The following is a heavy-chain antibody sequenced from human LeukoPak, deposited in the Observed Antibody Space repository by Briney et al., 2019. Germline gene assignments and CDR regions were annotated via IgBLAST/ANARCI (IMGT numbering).Heavy chain of an antibody. CDR2: TSSSDDGK. V-gene: IGHV3-23*01. CDR3: AKAPVTSCRGAFCYPFDS. Sequence: GGSLRLSCAASGFTFNRYWMSWVRQAPGKGLEWVSATSSSDDGKYYADSVRGRFTISRDNSRNTMYLQMNSLRAEDAAVYYCAKAPVTSCRGAFCYPFDSWGQGTLVTVSS. CDR1: GFTFNRYW. D-gene: IGHD2-15*01. J-gene: IGHJ4*02.